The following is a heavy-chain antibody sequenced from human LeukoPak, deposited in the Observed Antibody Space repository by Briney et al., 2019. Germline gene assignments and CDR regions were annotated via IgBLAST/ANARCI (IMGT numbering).Heavy chain of an antibody. V-gene: IGHV3-66*01. CDR2: IYSGGET. D-gene: IGHD6-13*01. CDR3: TRDPPAVAINTYA. Sequence: PGGSLRLSCAASGVSVSSNFMIWVRQAPGKGLEWVSLIYSGGETSYADSVKGRSSISRDNSKNTLYLQMNSLRVEDTAVYYCTRDPPAVAINTYAWGQGTLVTVSS. CDR1: GVSVSSNF. J-gene: IGHJ5*02.